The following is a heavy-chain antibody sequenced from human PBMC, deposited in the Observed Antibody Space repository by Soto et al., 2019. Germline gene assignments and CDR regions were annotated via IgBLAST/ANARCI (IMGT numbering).Heavy chain of an antibody. CDR1: GYTFTSYG. Sequence: GASVKVSFKASGYTFTSYGISWVRQAPGQGLEWMGWISAYNGNTNYAQKLQGRVTMTTDTSTSTAYMELRSLRSDDTAVYYCARESGSYLGYYYGMDVWGQGTTVTVSS. CDR2: ISAYNGNT. D-gene: IGHD1-26*01. V-gene: IGHV1-18*04. CDR3: ARESGSYLGYYYGMDV. J-gene: IGHJ6*02.